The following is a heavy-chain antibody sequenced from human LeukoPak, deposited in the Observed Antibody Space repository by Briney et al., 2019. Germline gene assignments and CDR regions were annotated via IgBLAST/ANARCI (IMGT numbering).Heavy chain of an antibody. CDR2: IYPNSGGT. D-gene: IGHD5-18*01. CDR3: VTGRGYSYGFDY. J-gene: IGHJ4*02. Sequence: EASVKVSCKASGYTFTGYYMHWVRQAPGQGLEWMGWIYPNSGGTNYAQKFQGRVTVTRDTSISTAYMQLSRLRSDDTAVYYCVTGRGYSYGFDYWGQGTLVTVSS. V-gene: IGHV1-2*02. CDR1: GYTFTGYY.